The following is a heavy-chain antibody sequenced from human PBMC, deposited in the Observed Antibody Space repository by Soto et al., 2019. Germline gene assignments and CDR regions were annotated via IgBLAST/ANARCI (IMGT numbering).Heavy chain of an antibody. D-gene: IGHD5-18*01. J-gene: IGHJ4*02. CDR2: ISNSGST. V-gene: IGHV4-30-4*08. CDR3: ATESGSTYGYFDH. CDR1: GGSVTSDEDY. Sequence: SETLSLTCTVSGGSVTSDEDYWTWIRQSPGKGLEWIGYISNSGSTGYNPSLKTRLSMSVDRSKNQFTLRLTSVTAADTAVYFCATESGSTYGYFDHWGQGTQVTVYS.